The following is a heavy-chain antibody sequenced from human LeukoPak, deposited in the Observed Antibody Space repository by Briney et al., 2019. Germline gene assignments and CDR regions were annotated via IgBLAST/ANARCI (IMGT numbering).Heavy chain of an antibody. V-gene: IGHV3-30*02. J-gene: IGHJ4*02. CDR2: IRFDGTNQ. Sequence: GGSLRLSCAASGFTFSSYGMHWVRQAPGKGLEWMAFIRFDGTNQYYADSVKGRFTISRDNSKNTLYLQMNSLRADDAAVYYCAKDRGTWSYTDYWGQETLVTVSS. CDR1: GFTFSSYG. CDR3: AKDRGTWSYTDY. D-gene: IGHD6-13*01.